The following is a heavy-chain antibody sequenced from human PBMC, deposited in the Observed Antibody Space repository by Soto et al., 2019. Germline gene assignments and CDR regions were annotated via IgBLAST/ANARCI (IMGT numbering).Heavy chain of an antibody. Sequence: GGSLRLSCAASGFTFDDYAMHWVRQAPGKGLEWVSGISWNSGSIGYADSVKGRFTISRDNAKNSLYLQMNSLRAEDTALYYCAKEIAFELDYWGQGTLVTVSS. D-gene: IGHD3-3*02. J-gene: IGHJ4*02. V-gene: IGHV3-9*01. CDR2: ISWNSGSI. CDR3: AKEIAFELDY. CDR1: GFTFDDYA.